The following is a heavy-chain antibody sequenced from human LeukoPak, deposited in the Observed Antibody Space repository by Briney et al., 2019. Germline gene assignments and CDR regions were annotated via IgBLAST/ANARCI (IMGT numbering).Heavy chain of an antibody. J-gene: IGHJ4*02. CDR3: ARTFGYSYGYLDY. D-gene: IGHD5-18*01. Sequence: SGPTLVKPTQTLTLTCTFSGFSLSTSGVGVGWIRQPPGRGLEWIGSIYYSGSTYYNSSLKSRVTISVDTSKNQFSLKLSSVTAADTAVYYCARTFGYSYGYLDYWGQGTLVTVSS. CDR2: IYYSGST. CDR1: GFSLSTSGVG. V-gene: IGHV4-39*01.